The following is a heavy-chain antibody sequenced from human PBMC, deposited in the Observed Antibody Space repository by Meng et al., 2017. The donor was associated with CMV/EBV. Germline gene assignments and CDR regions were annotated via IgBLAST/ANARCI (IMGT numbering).Heavy chain of an antibody. CDR2: LYPGDSDT. Sequence: GESLKISCKGSGYSFTSYWIGWVRQMPGKGLEWMGILYPGDSDTRYSPSFQGQVTISADKSISTAYLQWSSLKASDTAMYYCARGVDSGYYYYGMDVWGQGTTVTVSS. V-gene: IGHV5-51*01. J-gene: IGHJ6*02. D-gene: IGHD3-10*01. CDR3: ARGVDSGYYYYGMDV. CDR1: GYSFTSYW.